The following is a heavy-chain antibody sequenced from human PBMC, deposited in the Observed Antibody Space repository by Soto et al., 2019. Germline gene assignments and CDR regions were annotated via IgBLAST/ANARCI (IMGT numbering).Heavy chain of an antibody. CDR2: IIPIFGTA. Sequence: ASVKVSCKASGGTFSSYAISWVRQAPGQGLEWMGGIIPIFGTANYAQKFQGRVTITADESTSTAYMELSSLRSEDTAVYYCAGEVGATLNWFDPWGQGTLVTVSS. V-gene: IGHV1-69*13. CDR3: AGEVGATLNWFDP. D-gene: IGHD1-26*01. CDR1: GGTFSSYA. J-gene: IGHJ5*02.